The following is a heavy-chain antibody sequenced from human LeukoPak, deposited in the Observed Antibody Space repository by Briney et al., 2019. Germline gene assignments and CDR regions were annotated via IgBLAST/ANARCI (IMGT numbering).Heavy chain of an antibody. CDR2: INSDGSTT. CDR3: ARSRWLDAFDY. D-gene: IGHD6-19*01. J-gene: IGHJ4*02. V-gene: IGHV3-74*01. CDR1: GFTFSSYW. Sequence: GGSLRLSCAASGFTFSSYWMHWVRQAPGKGVVWVSRINSDGSTTNYADSVKGRFTISRDNAKNTLYLQMNSLRADDTAVYYCARSRWLDAFDYWGQGTLVTVSS.